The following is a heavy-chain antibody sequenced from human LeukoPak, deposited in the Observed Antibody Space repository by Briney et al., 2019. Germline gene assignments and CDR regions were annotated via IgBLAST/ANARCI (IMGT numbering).Heavy chain of an antibody. CDR1: GGSISSYY. J-gene: IGHJ4*02. CDR3: ASLSYCSSASCYVGYFDY. V-gene: IGHV4-59*08. Sequence: PSETLSLTCTVSGGSISSYYWSWIRQPPGKGLEWIGYIYYSGSTNYNPSLKSRVTISVDTSKNQFSLKLSSVTAADTAVYYCASLSYCSSASCYVGYFDYWGQGTLVTVSS. CDR2: IYYSGST. D-gene: IGHD2-2*01.